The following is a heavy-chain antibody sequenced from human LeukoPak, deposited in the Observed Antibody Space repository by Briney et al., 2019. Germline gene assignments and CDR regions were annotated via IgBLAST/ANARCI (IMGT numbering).Heavy chain of an antibody. CDR1: GYTFTSYY. V-gene: IGHV1-46*01. J-gene: IGHJ6*04. Sequence: ASVKVSCKASGYTFTSYYMHWVRQAPGQGLEWMGVINPSGGSTSYAQKFQGRVTMTRNTSISTAYMELSSLRSEDTAVYYCARVYGSGSYYVDVWGKGTTVTISS. D-gene: IGHD3-10*01. CDR3: ARVYGSGSYYVDV. CDR2: INPSGGST.